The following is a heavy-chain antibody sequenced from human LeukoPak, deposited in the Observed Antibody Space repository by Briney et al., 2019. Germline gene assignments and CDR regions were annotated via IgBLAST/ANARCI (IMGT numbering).Heavy chain of an antibody. CDR2: IYYSGST. Sequence: PSQTLSLTCTVSGGSISSGGYYCSWIRQHPGKGLEWIGYIYYSGSTYYNPSLISRVTIAVDTSKNQFSLKLSSVNAADTGVYYCARHVYSYGLNRFDPWGQGTLVTVSS. J-gene: IGHJ5*02. D-gene: IGHD5-18*01. V-gene: IGHV4-31*03. CDR1: GGSISSGGYY. CDR3: ARHVYSYGLNRFDP.